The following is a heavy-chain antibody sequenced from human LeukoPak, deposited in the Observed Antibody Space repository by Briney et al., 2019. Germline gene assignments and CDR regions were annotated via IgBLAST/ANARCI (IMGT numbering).Heavy chain of an antibody. V-gene: IGHV3-7*01. CDR3: ARYSTAWYFDN. CDR1: GFTFGPHW. CDR2: IKYDGSDK. J-gene: IGHJ4*02. Sequence: GGSLRLSCAASGFTFGPHWMTWVRQAPGKGLERAAYIKYDGSDKKYADSVKGRFTISRDNAKKSLYLQMDSLRAEDTAVYYCARYSTAWYFDNWGQGTLVTVSS. D-gene: IGHD6-19*01.